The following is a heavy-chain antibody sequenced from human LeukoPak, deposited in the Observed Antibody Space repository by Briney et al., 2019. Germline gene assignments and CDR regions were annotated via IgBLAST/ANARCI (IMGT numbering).Heavy chain of an antibody. J-gene: IGHJ3*02. CDR1: GFTFSSYW. Sequence: GGSLRLSCAASGFTFSSYWMHWVRQVPGKGLVWVSRINSDGSGTTYADSVKGRFTISRDNAKNTVYLQMNSVRAEDTAVYFCASLFLCYGCSSSSESSDIWGQGTMVTVSS. D-gene: IGHD6-6*01. CDR2: INSDGSGT. V-gene: IGHV3-74*01. CDR3: ASLFLCYGCSSSSESSDI.